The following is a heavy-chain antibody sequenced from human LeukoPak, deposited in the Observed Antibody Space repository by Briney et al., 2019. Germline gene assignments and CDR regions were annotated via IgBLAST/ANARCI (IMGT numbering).Heavy chain of an antibody. CDR2: INSDGSTT. CDR1: GFTFSSYW. D-gene: IGHD2-2*01. Sequence: PGGSLRLSCADSGFTFSSYWMHWVRQAPGKGLVWVSRINSDGSTTSYADSVKGRFTISRDNAKNTLYLQMNSLRAEDTAVYYCARALDCNATTCPRAFHYWGQGTLVTVSS. V-gene: IGHV3-74*01. CDR3: ARALDCNATTCPRAFHY. J-gene: IGHJ4*02.